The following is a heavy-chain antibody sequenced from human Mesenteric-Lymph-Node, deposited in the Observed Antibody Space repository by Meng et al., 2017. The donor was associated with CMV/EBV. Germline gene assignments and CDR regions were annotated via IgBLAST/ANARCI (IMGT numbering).Heavy chain of an antibody. CDR2: IIPVIGTG. D-gene: IGHD3-22*01. V-gene: IGHV1-69*04. Sequence: CKASGGTVDSHAIAWVRQGPRQGLEWMGRIIPVIGTGNYAQKFQGRVTITADKSTSTVYMELYSLTSEDTAVYYCARGRDSSGFHFDYWGQGTLVTVSS. J-gene: IGHJ4*02. CDR3: ARGRDSSGFHFDY. CDR1: GGTVDSHA.